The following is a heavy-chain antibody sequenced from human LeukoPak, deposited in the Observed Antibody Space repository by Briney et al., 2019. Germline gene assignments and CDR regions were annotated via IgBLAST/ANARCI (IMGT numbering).Heavy chain of an antibody. J-gene: IGHJ6*03. CDR3: ARTTMVRGTYYMDV. Sequence: SETLSLTCIVSGGSISNYYWSWIRQPAGKGLEWIGRIYTTGSTNYNPSLKSRLTMSVDTSKNQFSLKLSSVTAADTAVYYCARTTMVRGTYYMDVWGKGTTVTVSS. CDR2: IYTTGST. V-gene: IGHV4-4*07. CDR1: GGSISNYY. D-gene: IGHD3-10*01.